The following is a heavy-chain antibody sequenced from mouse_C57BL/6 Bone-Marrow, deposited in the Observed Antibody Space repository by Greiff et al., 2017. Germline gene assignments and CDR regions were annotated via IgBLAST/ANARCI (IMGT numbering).Heavy chain of an antibody. J-gene: IGHJ3*01. CDR3: ARDRPIYYYGSSYDWFAY. Sequence: SGPVLVKPGASVKMSCKASGYTFTDYYMNWVKQSHGKSLEWIGVINPYNGGTSYNQKFKGKATLTVDKSSSTAYMELNSLTSEDSAVYYCARDRPIYYYGSSYDWFAYWGQGTLVTVSA. D-gene: IGHD1-1*01. CDR2: INPYNGGT. V-gene: IGHV1-19*01. CDR1: GYTFTDYY.